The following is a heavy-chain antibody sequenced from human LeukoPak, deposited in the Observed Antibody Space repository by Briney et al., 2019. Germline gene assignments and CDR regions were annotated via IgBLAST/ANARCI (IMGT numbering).Heavy chain of an antibody. CDR1: GYTFTGYY. D-gene: IGHD4-23*01. CDR3: ARDPYMTTVVKRGRYYFDY. Sequence: ASVKVSCKASGYTFTGYYMHWVRQAPGQGLEWMGWINPNSGGTNYAQKFQGRVTMTRDTSISTAYMELSRLRSDDTAVYYCARDPYMTTVVKRGRYYFDYWGQGTLVTVSS. V-gene: IGHV1-2*02. CDR2: INPNSGGT. J-gene: IGHJ4*02.